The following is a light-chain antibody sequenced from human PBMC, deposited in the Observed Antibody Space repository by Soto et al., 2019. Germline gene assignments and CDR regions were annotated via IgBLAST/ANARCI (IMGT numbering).Light chain of an antibody. J-gene: IGKJ4*01. V-gene: IGKV1D-16*01. CDR2: DAS. CDR3: QQFNNYPLT. Sequence: DIQTTQSPSSLCASVRHRDTITCRASQGIDRWLAWYQQKQGEAPKVLIYDASSLESGVPSRFSGSGSGTDFTLTISSLQPEDFATYDGQQFNNYPLTFGGGTKVEIK. CDR1: QGIDRW.